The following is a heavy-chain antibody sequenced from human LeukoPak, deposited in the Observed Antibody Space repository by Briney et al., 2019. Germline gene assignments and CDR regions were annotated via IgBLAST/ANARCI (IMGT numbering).Heavy chain of an antibody. CDR1: GFTFSSYA. D-gene: IGHD3-3*01. CDR2: ISGSGGST. J-gene: IGHJ5*02. Sequence: GGSLRLSCAASGFTFSSYAMSWVRQAPGEGLEWVSSISGSGGSTYDADSVKGRFTISRDNSKNTLYLQMNTLRAEDTAVYYWAKLGVTSSDLGWFDPWGHGTLVTVSS. V-gene: IGHV3-23*01. CDR3: AKLGVTSSDLGWFDP.